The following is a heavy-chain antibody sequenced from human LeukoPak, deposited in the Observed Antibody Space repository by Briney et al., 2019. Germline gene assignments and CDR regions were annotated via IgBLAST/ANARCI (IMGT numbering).Heavy chain of an antibody. J-gene: IGHJ6*02. Sequence: SQTLSLTCALSGDTVSSNSAAWDWIRQSPSRGLEWLVRTYYRSNLYNDYAVSVKSRIAINPDTSKNQFSLQLNSVTPEDTAVYYCARVGYSSVWTPFAMDVWGQGTTVTVSS. CDR2: TYYRSNLYN. CDR3: ARVGYSSVWTPFAMDV. V-gene: IGHV6-1*01. CDR1: GDTVSSNSAA. D-gene: IGHD6-19*01.